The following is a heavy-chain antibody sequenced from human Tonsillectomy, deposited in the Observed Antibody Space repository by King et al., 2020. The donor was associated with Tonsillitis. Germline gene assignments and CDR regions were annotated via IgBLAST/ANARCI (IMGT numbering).Heavy chain of an antibody. CDR3: AREGTSSAFDY. CDR1: GGTFSSYA. D-gene: IGHD2/OR15-2a*01. V-gene: IGHV1-69*09. CDR2: IIPILGIA. Sequence: VQLVESEAEVKKPGSSVKVSCKASGGTFSSYAISWVRQAPGQGLEWMGRIIPILGIANYAQKFQEKVTITADKSTKTAYLELRSLRSEDTAVYYCAREGTSSAFDYWGQGTLVTVSS. J-gene: IGHJ4*02.